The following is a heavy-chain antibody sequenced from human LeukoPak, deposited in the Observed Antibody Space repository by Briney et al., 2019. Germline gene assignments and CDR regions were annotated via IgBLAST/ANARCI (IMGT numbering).Heavy chain of an antibody. Sequence: GGSLRLSCAASGFTFSSYALSWVRQAPGKGLEWVSAISGSGGSTYYADSVKGRFTISRDNAKNSLYLQMNSLRAEDTAVYYCARGRGSLDYWGQGTLVTVSS. CDR3: ARGRGSLDY. D-gene: IGHD3-10*01. V-gene: IGHV3-23*01. J-gene: IGHJ4*02. CDR1: GFTFSSYA. CDR2: ISGSGGST.